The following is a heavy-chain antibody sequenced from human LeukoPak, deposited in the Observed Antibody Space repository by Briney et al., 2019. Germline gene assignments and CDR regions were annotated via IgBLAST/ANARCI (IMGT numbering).Heavy chain of an antibody. CDR3: AKEKQLEPFDY. CDR2: IWYDGSNK. V-gene: IGHV3-33*06. CDR1: GFTFSSYG. Sequence: GGSLRLSCAASGFTFSSYGMHWVRQAPGKGLEWVAVIWYDGSNKYYADSVKGRFTISRDNSKNTLYLQMNSLRAEDTAVYYCAKEKQLEPFDYWGQGTLVTVSS. J-gene: IGHJ4*02. D-gene: IGHD1-1*01.